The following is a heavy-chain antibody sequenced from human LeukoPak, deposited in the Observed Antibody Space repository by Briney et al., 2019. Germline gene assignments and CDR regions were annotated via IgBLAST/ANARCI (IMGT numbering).Heavy chain of an antibody. Sequence: GGSLRLSCAASGFTFSSYAMSWVRQAPGKGLEWVSAISGSGGSTYYTDSVKGRFTISRDNSKNTLYLQMNSLRAEDTAVYYCAKAGGYYGSGSYLDYWGQGTLVTVSS. D-gene: IGHD3-10*01. V-gene: IGHV3-23*01. J-gene: IGHJ4*02. CDR1: GFTFSSYA. CDR3: AKAGGYYGSGSYLDY. CDR2: ISGSGGST.